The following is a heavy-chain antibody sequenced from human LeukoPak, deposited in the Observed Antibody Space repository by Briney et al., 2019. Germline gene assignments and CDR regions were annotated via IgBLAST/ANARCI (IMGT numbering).Heavy chain of an antibody. J-gene: IGHJ4*02. Sequence: ASVKVSCKASGYTFTSYGISWVRQAPGQGLEWMGWISAYNGNTNYAQKLQGRVIMTTDTSTSTAYMELRSLRSDDTAVYYCARGPYSSGWYRVSEYFDYWGQGTLVTVSS. D-gene: IGHD6-19*01. CDR1: GYTFTSYG. V-gene: IGHV1-18*01. CDR3: ARGPYSSGWYRVSEYFDY. CDR2: ISAYNGNT.